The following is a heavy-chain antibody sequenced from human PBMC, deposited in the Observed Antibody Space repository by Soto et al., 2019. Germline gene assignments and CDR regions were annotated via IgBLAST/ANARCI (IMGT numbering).Heavy chain of an antibody. CDR2: ISSSGSTI. J-gene: IGHJ4*02. V-gene: IGHV3-11*01. CDR3: AISHLYYDSSGYPDY. Sequence: QVQLVESGGGLVKPGGSLRLSCAASGFTFSDYYMSWIRQAPGKGLEWVSYISSSGSTIYYADSVKGRFTISRDNAKNTLYLQMNSLRDEDTAVYYCAISHLYYDSSGYPDYWGQGTLVTVSS. CDR1: GFTFSDYY. D-gene: IGHD3-22*01.